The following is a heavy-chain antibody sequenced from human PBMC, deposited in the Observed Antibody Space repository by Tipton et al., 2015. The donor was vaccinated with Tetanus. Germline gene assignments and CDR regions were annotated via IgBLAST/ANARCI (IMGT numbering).Heavy chain of an antibody. J-gene: IGHJ3*02. Sequence: TLSLTCAVSGGSIDSGDYSWSWIRQPPGKGLEWIGYVYYTGSTNHNPSLKSRVTISMDRSKNQISLQLTSVTAADTAVYYCAREDYFDISAFDIWGQGTMVTVSS. CDR1: GGSIDSGDYS. V-gene: IGHV4-61*08. CDR3: AREDYFDISAFDI. CDR2: VYYTGST. D-gene: IGHD2/OR15-2a*01.